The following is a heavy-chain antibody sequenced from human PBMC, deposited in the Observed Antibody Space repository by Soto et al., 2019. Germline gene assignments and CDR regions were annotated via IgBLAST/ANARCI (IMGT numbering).Heavy chain of an antibody. Sequence: SETLSLTCTVSGGSISSSSYYWGWIRQPPGKGLEWIGSIYYSGSTYYNPSLKSRVTISVDTSKNQFSLKLSSVTAADTAVYYCARSMRYSSSWYYFDYWGQGTLVTVSS. V-gene: IGHV4-39*01. J-gene: IGHJ4*02. CDR1: GGSISSSSYY. D-gene: IGHD6-13*01. CDR3: ARSMRYSSSWYYFDY. CDR2: IYYSGST.